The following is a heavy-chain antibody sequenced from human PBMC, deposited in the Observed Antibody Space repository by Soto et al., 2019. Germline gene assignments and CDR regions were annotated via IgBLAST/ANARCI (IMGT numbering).Heavy chain of an antibody. J-gene: IGHJ5*02. CDR3: TRDIGIAARDCFDP. CDR2: IDAYNGDT. V-gene: IGHV1-18*01. CDR1: GYTSTTYG. Sequence: QVQLVQSGAEVKKPGASVKVSCNAPGYTSTTYGISWVRQAPGQGIEWMGWIDAYNGDTKHAQKFHGRVTMTTDTPTSTAYMELRSLRSDDTAVYYCTRDIGIAARDCFDPWGQGTLVTVAS. D-gene: IGHD2-21*01.